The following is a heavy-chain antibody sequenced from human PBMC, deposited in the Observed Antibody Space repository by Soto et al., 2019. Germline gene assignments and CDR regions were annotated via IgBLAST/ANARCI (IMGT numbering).Heavy chain of an antibody. J-gene: IGHJ4*02. CDR1: GFTFSTYW. Sequence: QSGGSLRLSCAASGFTFSTYWMDWVRQTPGKGLEWVANINQDGSKKNYVDSVKGRFTISRDNAKNSPYLQMSSLTAEDSALYYCSRSLNSWGQGTLVTVSS. CDR2: INQDGSKK. V-gene: IGHV3-7*01. CDR3: SRSLNS.